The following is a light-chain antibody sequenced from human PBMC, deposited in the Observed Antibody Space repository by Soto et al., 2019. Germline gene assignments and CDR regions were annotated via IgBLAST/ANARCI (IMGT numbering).Light chain of an antibody. Sequence: QPVLTQPPSVSGAPGQRVTISCTGSSSNIGAHYDVHWYQQLPGTAPKLLIYGNTNRPSGVPDRFSGSKSGTSASLTITGLQAEDEADYYCQSYDSSLIGGIFGGGTQLTVL. CDR1: SSNIGAHYD. CDR3: QSYDSSLIGGI. CDR2: GNT. V-gene: IGLV1-40*01. J-gene: IGLJ2*01.